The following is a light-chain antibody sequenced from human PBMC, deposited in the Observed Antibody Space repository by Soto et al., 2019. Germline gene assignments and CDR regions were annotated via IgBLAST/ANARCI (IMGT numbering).Light chain of an antibody. V-gene: IGLV2-14*01. J-gene: IGLJ2*01. Sequence: QSALTQPASVSGSPGQSITISCTGTSSDVGGYNYVSWYQQHPGKAPKLMIYDVSNRPSGVSNRFSGSKSANTASLTISGLQAEDEADYYCTSYTTSSTVLFGGGTQLAV. CDR2: DVS. CDR3: TSYTTSSTVL. CDR1: SSDVGGYNY.